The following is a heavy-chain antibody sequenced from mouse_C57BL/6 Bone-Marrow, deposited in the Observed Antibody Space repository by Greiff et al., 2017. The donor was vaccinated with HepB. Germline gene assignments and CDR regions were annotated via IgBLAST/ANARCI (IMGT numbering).Heavy chain of an antibody. V-gene: IGHV5-2*01. CDR1: EYEFPSHD. Sequence: EVQLVESGGGLVKPGGSLKLSCESNEYEFPSHDMSWVRKTPEKRLELVAAINSDGGSTYYPDTMERRFIISRDNTKKTLYLQMSSLRSEDTAMYYCARRECYVPFDYWGQGTTLTVSS. CDR3: ARRECYVPFDY. D-gene: IGHD1-1*01. J-gene: IGHJ2*01. CDR2: INSDGGST.